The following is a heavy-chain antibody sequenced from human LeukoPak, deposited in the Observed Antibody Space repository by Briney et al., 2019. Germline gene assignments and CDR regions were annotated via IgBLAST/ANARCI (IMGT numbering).Heavy chain of an antibody. Sequence: KPLETLSLTCTVSGGSISSYYWRWIRRPPGKGLEWIGYIYYSGSTNYNPSLKSRVTISVDTSKNQFSLKLSSVTAADTAVYYCARLRSGWYGSHYYYYYGMDVWGQGTTVTVSS. CDR1: GGSISSYY. D-gene: IGHD6-19*01. CDR3: ARLRSGWYGSHYYYYYGMDV. V-gene: IGHV4-59*08. J-gene: IGHJ6*02. CDR2: IYYSGST.